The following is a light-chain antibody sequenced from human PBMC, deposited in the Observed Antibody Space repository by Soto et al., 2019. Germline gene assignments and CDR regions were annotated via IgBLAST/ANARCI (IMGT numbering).Light chain of an antibody. CDR3: QQANSLSLT. Sequence: DIQMTQSPSSVSASVGDSVTITSRSSQGISRWLAWYQQTRGKAPKVXIYAASILQSGVPPRFRGSGSGTDFTLTISSLQPEDVATYYCQQANSLSLTFGGGTKVDIK. CDR1: QGISRW. J-gene: IGKJ4*01. V-gene: IGKV1-12*01. CDR2: AAS.